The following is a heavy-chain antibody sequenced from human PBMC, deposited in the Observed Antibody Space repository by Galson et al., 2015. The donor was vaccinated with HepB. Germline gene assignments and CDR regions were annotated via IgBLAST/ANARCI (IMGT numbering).Heavy chain of an antibody. V-gene: IGHV3-20*04. D-gene: IGHD5-18*01. CDR1: GFTFDDYG. J-gene: IGHJ4*02. CDR2: INWNGGST. Sequence: SLRLSCAASGFTFDDYGMSWVRQAPGKGLEWVSGINWNGGSTGYADSVKGRFTISRDNAKNSLYLQMNSLRSDDTAVYYCARGRYRGYSYGKLDYWGQGTLVTVSS. CDR3: ARGRYRGYSYGKLDY.